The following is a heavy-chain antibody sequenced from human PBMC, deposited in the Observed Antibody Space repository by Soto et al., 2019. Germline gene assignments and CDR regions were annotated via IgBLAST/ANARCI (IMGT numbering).Heavy chain of an antibody. CDR1: GFTFSSYS. CDR2: ISSSSNTI. Sequence: EVQLVESGGGLVQPGGSLRLSCAASGFTFSSYSMNWVRQAPGKGLEWVSYISSSSNTIYYADSVKGRFTISRDNAKNSLYLQMNSLRDEDTAVYYCAPRYDLLTGFSYNWFDPWGQGTLVTVSS. CDR3: APRYDLLTGFSYNWFDP. V-gene: IGHV3-48*02. D-gene: IGHD3-9*01. J-gene: IGHJ5*02.